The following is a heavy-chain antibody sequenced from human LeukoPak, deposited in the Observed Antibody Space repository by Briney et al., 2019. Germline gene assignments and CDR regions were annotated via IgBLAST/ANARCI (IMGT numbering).Heavy chain of an antibody. CDR3: ARDRDDYPYY. Sequence: PGGSLRLSXAASGFTFSSYSMNWVRQAPGKGPEWVSSISSSSSYIYYADSVKGRFIISRDNAKNSLYLQMNSLRAEDTAVYYCARDRDDYPYYWGQGTLVTVSS. CDR1: GFTFSSYS. J-gene: IGHJ4*02. CDR2: ISSSSSYI. V-gene: IGHV3-21*01. D-gene: IGHD4-11*01.